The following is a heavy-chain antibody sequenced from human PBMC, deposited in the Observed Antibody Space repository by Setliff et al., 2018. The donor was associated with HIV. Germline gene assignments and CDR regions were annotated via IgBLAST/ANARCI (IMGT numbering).Heavy chain of an antibody. Sequence: SETLSLTCTVSGGSISSGIYSWSWIRQPAGEGLEWIGRIYTSGSTNYNPSLKSRVTISVDTSKNQSSLKLSSVTAADTAVYYCASGEYYFDYWGQGTLVTVSS. V-gene: IGHV4-61*02. CDR3: ASGEYYFDY. CDR2: IYTSGST. CDR1: GGSISSGIYS. J-gene: IGHJ4*02.